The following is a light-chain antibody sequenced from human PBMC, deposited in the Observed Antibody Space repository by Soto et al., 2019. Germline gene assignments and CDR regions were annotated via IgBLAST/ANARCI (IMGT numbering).Light chain of an antibody. Sequence: DIQLTQSPSTLSGSAGDRVTISCRASQTISSWLAWYQQKPGKAPKLLIYKASNLKSGVPSRFSGSGSGTEFTLTISSLQPDDFATYYCQHYNSYSEAFGQGTKVDIK. J-gene: IGKJ1*01. V-gene: IGKV1-5*03. CDR1: QTISSW. CDR2: KAS. CDR3: QHYNSYSEA.